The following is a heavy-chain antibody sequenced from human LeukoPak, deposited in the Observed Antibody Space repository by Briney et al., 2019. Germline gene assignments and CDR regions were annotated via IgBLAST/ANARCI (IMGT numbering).Heavy chain of an antibody. J-gene: IGHJ4*02. CDR1: GFTFSGST. CDR3: TGQPNYGDYPN. CDR2: IRNKANSYAT. D-gene: IGHD4-17*01. V-gene: IGHV3-73*01. Sequence: GGSLRLSCAASGFTFSGSTMHWVRQASGKGLEWVGRIRNKANSYATAYVESVKGRFTISRDDSKSTVYLQMNSLKTEDTAVYYCTGQPNYGDYPNWGQGTLVTVSS.